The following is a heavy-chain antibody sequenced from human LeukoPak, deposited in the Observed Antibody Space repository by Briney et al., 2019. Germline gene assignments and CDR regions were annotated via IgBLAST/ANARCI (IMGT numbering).Heavy chain of an antibody. CDR2: IYYSGST. J-gene: IGHJ4*02. V-gene: IGHV4-59*01. CDR1: GFTFSSYS. Sequence: GSLRLSCAASGFTFSSYSMSWIRQPPGKGLEWIGYIYYSGSTNYNPSLKSRVTISVDTSKNQFSLKLSPVTAADTAVYYCAREAGEAAAGPPASFDYWGQGTLVTVSS. CDR3: AREAGEAAAGPPASFDY. D-gene: IGHD6-13*01.